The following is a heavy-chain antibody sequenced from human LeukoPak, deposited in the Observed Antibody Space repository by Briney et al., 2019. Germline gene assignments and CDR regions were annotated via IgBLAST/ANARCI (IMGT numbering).Heavy chain of an antibody. Sequence: GRSLRLSCAASGFTFSSYAMHWVRQAPGKGLEWVAVISYDGSNKYYADSVKGRFTISRDNSKNTLYLQMNSLRAGDTAVYYCASPWGSSSWYGLDYWGQGTLVTVSS. CDR3: ASPWGSSSWYGLDY. D-gene: IGHD6-13*01. CDR2: ISYDGSNK. V-gene: IGHV3-30-3*01. J-gene: IGHJ4*02. CDR1: GFTFSSYA.